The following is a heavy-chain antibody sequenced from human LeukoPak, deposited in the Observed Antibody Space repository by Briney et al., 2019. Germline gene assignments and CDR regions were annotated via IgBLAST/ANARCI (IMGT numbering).Heavy chain of an antibody. CDR3: ARASGIAVAGTRIDY. Sequence: EASVKVSCKASGYTFTAYYMHWVRQAPGQGLEWMGWINPNNGGTSCAQKFQGRVTMTRDTSISTAYMELSSLRSDDTAVYYCARASGIAVAGTRIDYWGLGTLVTVSS. CDR1: GYTFTAYY. D-gene: IGHD6-19*01. V-gene: IGHV1-2*02. J-gene: IGHJ4*02. CDR2: INPNNGGT.